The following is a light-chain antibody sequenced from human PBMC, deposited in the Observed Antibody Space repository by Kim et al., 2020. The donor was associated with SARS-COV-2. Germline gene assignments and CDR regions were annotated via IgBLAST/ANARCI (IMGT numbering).Light chain of an antibody. Sequence: SATITYTGTTYNIGAGHDVPWYQQLPGTAPTPLINNNNNRPSGGPPRCSGSTSGTSASLAITGLQPEDEADYYCQSYDSSLSGSNVFGGGTQLTVL. J-gene: IGLJ2*01. CDR3: QSYDSSLSGSNV. CDR2: NNN. CDR1: TYNIGAGHD. V-gene: IGLV1-40*01.